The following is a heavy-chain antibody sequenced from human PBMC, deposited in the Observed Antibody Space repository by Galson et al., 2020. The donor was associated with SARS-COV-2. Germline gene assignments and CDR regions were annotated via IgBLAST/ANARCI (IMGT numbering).Heavy chain of an antibody. J-gene: IGHJ3*02. D-gene: IGHD6-19*01. CDR1: GGSISSGGYY. V-gene: IGHV4-31*11. CDR2: IYYSGRT. CDR3: ARADKQWLVLRAFDI. Sequence: SETMSLTCAVSGGSISSGGYYWSWIRQHPGKGLEWIGYIYYSGRTYYNPSLTSRVTISVDTSKNQFSLKLSSVTAADTAVYYCARADKQWLVLRAFDIWGQGTMVTVSS.